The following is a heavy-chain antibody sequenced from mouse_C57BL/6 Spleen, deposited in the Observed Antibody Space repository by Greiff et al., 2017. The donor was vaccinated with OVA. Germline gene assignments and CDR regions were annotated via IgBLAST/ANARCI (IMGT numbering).Heavy chain of an antibody. CDR2: INPSSGYT. J-gene: IGHJ4*01. CDR1: GYTFTSYW. CDR3: ASLTTPLAMDY. V-gene: IGHV1-7*01. D-gene: IGHD1-1*01. Sequence: VQLQQSGAELAKPGASVKLSCKASGYTFTSYWMHWVKQRPGQGLEWIGYINPSSGYTKYNQKFKDKATLTADKSSSSAYMQLSSLTYEDSAVYYCASLTTPLAMDYWGQGTSVTVSS.